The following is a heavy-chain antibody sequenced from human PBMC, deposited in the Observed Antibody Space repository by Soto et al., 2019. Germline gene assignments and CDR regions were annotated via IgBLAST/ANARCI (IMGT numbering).Heavy chain of an antibody. V-gene: IGHV1-69*13. CDR1: GGTFSSYA. CDR2: IIPIFGTA. J-gene: IGHJ4*02. D-gene: IGHD6-13*01. CDR3: ARVGAAAGKGNY. Sequence: ASVKVSCKASGGTFSSYAISWVRQAPGQGLEWMGGIIPIFGTANYAQKFQGRVTITADESTSTAYMELSSLRSEDTAVYYCARVGAAAGKGNYWGQGTLVTVSS.